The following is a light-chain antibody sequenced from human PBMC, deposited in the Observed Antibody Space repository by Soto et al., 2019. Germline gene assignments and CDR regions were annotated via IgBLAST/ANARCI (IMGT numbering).Light chain of an antibody. V-gene: IGLV2-23*02. CDR1: SSDVGSYNL. CDR3: CSYAGSRNWV. Sequence: QSALTQPASVSGSPGQSITISCTGTSSDVGSYNLVSWYQQHPGKAPKVMIYEVTKRPSGVSNRFSGSKSGNTASLTISGLQAEDEADYYCCSYAGSRNWVFGGGTKLTVL. J-gene: IGLJ3*02. CDR2: EVT.